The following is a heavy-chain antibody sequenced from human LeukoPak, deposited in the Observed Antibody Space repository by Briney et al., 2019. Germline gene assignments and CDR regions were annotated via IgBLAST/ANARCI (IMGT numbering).Heavy chain of an antibody. Sequence: GRSLRLSCAASGFTFSSHAMTWVRQAPGKGLEWVSALRGSDDRTYYADSVTGRFRISRDNSKNTLYLQMNSLRGEDTAVYYCATGLSSDSSGSAFRPLDSWGRGTLVTVSS. CDR2: LRGSDDRT. J-gene: IGHJ4*02. CDR3: ATGLSSDSSGSAFRPLDS. V-gene: IGHV3-23*01. CDR1: GFTFSSHA. D-gene: IGHD3-22*01.